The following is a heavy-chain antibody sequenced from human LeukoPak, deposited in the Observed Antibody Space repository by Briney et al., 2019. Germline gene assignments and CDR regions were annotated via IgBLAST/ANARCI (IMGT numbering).Heavy chain of an antibody. D-gene: IGHD2-2*01. CDR1: GFTFSSYG. CDR3: AKDGGTSCSREAQCWVL. V-gene: IGHV3-30*02. J-gene: IGHJ4*02. Sequence: GGSLRLSCAASGFTFSSYGMHWVRQAPGKGLEWVAFIRYDGSNKYYADSVKGRFTISRDNSKNTLYLQMNSLRAEDTAVYYCAKDGGTSCSREAQCWVLWGQGTLVTVSS. CDR2: IRYDGSNK.